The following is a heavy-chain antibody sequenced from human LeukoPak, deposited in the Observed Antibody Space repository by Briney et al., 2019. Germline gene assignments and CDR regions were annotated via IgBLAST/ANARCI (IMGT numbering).Heavy chain of an antibody. V-gene: IGHV1-2*02. J-gene: IGHJ4*02. CDR1: GYSFTHHN. CDR2: IKTNNGDT. Sequence: ASVKVSCKASGYSFTHHNVHWVRQAPGQALEWMGWIKTNNGDTKFSQKFQDRVTLTSDTSIDTAYMEMSGLTSDDTAIYYCARVLSAVTSTFDYWGQGTLVTVSS. D-gene: IGHD4-17*01. CDR3: ARVLSAVTSTFDY.